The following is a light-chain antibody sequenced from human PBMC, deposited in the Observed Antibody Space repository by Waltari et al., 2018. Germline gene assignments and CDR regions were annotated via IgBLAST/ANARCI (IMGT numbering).Light chain of an antibody. CDR3: HQYYSTPRT. V-gene: IGKV3-11*01. CDR2: DGS. CDR1: QSLTSY. J-gene: IGKJ1*01. Sequence: EIVLTQSPATLSLSPGERATLSCRASQSLTSYLAWYQQKPGQPPRLLIYDGSNRDTGIPARFSGSGSGTDFTLTISSLQAEDVAVYYCHQYYSTPRTFGQGTKVEIK.